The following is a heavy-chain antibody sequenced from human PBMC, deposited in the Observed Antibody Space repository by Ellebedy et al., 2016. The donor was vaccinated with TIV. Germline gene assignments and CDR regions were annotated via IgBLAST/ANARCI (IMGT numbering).Heavy chain of an antibody. CDR1: GFTFSYYA. Sequence: GGSLRLXXAASGFTFSYYAMHWVRQAPGKGLEWVSVTSNDGYHTYYADSVRGRFTISRDNKKDTLYLQMNTLKSEDTAVYYCARDPLGLRFLPGDPPWGQGSLVTVSS. CDR3: ARDPLGLRFLPGDPP. V-gene: IGHV3-30*03. J-gene: IGHJ5*02. CDR2: TSNDGYHT. D-gene: IGHD1-14*01.